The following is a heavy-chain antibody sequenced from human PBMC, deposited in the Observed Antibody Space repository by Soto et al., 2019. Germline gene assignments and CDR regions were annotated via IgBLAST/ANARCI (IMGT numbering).Heavy chain of an antibody. CDR1: GYSVSSGYY. J-gene: IGHJ4*02. Sequence: PSETLSLTCAVSGYSVSSGYYWGWIRQPAEKGLEWLGSIFHSGNTYNNPALKSRVTMSVDTSKNQFSLRLSSVTAADTAIYYCARLLYDSRGYYYFDYWGQGTLVTVS. D-gene: IGHD3-22*01. CDR3: ARLLYDSRGYYYFDY. V-gene: IGHV4-38-2*01. CDR2: IFHSGNT.